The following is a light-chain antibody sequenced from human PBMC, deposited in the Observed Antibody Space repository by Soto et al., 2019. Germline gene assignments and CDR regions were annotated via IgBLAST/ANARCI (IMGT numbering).Light chain of an antibody. J-gene: IGKJ1*01. V-gene: IGKV3-20*01. Sequence: EIVLTQSPGTLSLSPGERATLSCRASQSVGSSQLAWYQQKPGQAPRLVIYGAFSRATDTPDRFSGSGSGTDFTLNISRLEPEDFAVYYCQQYGRSPRTFGQGTKVEIK. CDR2: GAF. CDR1: QSVGSSQ. CDR3: QQYGRSPRT.